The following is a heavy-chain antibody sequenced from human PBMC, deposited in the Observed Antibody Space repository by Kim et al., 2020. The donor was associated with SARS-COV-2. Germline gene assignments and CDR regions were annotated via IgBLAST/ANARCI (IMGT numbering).Heavy chain of an antibody. D-gene: IGHD6-19*01. CDR1: GFTFSSYG. Sequence: GGSLRLSCAASGFTFSSYGMHWVRQAPGKGLEWVAVIWYDGSNKYYADSVKGRFTISRDNSKNTLYLQMNSLRAEDTAVYYCAKDGVDSSGWYVLYYYGMDVWGQGTTVTVSS. V-gene: IGHV3-33*06. CDR3: AKDGVDSSGWYVLYYYGMDV. J-gene: IGHJ6*02. CDR2: IWYDGSNK.